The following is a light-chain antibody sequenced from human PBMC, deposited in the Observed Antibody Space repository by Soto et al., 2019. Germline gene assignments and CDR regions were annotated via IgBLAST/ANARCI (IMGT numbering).Light chain of an antibody. V-gene: IGKV1-39*01. J-gene: IGKJ1*01. Sequence: DIQMTQSPSTLSASVGDRVTLTCRASQSIAFYLNWYQHRPGKAPRLLIYAASTLQTGVPARFSGSGSGTDFTLTISSLQPEDFATYFCQETFGSPWTFGQGTKVDIK. CDR3: QETFGSPWT. CDR1: QSIAFY. CDR2: AAS.